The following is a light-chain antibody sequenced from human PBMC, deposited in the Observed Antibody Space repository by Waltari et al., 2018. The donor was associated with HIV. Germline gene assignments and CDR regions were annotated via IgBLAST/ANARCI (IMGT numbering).Light chain of an antibody. J-gene: IGKJ1*01. CDR2: EAS. CDR1: QTIGTW. V-gene: IGKV1-5*03. Sequence: DIQMTQSPSTLSASVGDRVTISCRASQTIGTWLAWYQQKPGKAPRFLIYEASSLESGVPSRFSGSGSGTEFTLTISSLQPDDFATYYCQQYHTYPRTFGQGTKVDIK. CDR3: QQYHTYPRT.